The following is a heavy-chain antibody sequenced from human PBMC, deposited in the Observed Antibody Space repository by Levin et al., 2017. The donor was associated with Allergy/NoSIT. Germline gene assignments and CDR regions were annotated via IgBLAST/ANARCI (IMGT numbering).Heavy chain of an antibody. CDR1: GFTFSHAW. CDR2: IKSKTDGGTT. Sequence: KAGESLKISCAASGFTFSHAWMSWVRQAPGKGLEWVGRIKSKTDGGTTDYAAPVKGRFTISRDDSENTLYLQMNSLKTEDTAVYYCSTGRSDSSGYLNDYWGQGTLVTVSS. CDR3: STGRSDSSGYLNDY. J-gene: IGHJ4*02. D-gene: IGHD3-22*01. V-gene: IGHV3-15*01.